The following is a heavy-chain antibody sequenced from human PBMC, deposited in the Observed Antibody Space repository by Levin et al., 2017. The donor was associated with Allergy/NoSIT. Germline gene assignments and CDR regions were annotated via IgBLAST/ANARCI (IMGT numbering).Heavy chain of an antibody. CDR3: ARFAYSLPDY. CDR2: INPNGGGT. CDR1: GYTFTGYY. D-gene: IGHD5-18*01. J-gene: IGHJ4*02. Sequence: RASVKVSCKASGYTFTGYYIHWVRQAPGQGLEWMGWINPNGGGTKYAQKFQGRVTMTRDTSISTAYMDLSRLRSDDTAVYYCARFAYSLPDYWGQGTLVTVSS. V-gene: IGHV1-2*02.